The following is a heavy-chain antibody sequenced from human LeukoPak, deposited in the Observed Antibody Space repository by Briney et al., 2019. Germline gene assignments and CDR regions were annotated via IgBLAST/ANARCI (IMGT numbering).Heavy chain of an antibody. CDR2: ISSSSSYT. Sequence: GGSLRLSCAASGFTFSDYYMSWNRRAPGKGREWVSYISSSSSYTNYADSVKGRFTISRDNAKNSLYLQMNSLRAEDTAVYYCARGFRELLDYWGRGTLVTVSS. D-gene: IGHD5-24*01. CDR3: ARGFRELLDY. CDR1: GFTFSDYY. V-gene: IGHV3-11*05. J-gene: IGHJ4*02.